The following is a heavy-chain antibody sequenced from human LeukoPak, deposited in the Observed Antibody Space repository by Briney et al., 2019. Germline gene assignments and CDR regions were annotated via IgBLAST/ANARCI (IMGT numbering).Heavy chain of an antibody. CDR1: GGTFSSYA. D-gene: IGHD4-17*01. CDR2: IIPIFGTA. V-gene: IGHV1-69*05. CDR3: ARATHGDSHLYY. J-gene: IGHJ4*02. Sequence: SVKVSCKASGGTFSSYAISWVRQAPGQGLEWMGRIIPIFGTANYAQKFQGRVTITTDESTSTAYMELSSLRSEDTAAYYCARATHGDSHLYYWGQGTLVTVSS.